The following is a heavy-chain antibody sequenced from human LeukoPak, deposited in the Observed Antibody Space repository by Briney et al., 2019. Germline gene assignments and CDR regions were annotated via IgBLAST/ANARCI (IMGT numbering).Heavy chain of an antibody. CDR1: GGSISSYY. Sequence: SETLSLTCTVSGGSISSYYWSWIRQPPGKGLEWIGYIYYSGSTNYNPSLKSRVTISVDTSKNQFSLKLSSVTAADTAVYYCARTYGSGSHDYRGQGTLVTVSS. CDR3: ARTYGSGSHDY. D-gene: IGHD3-10*01. V-gene: IGHV4-59*08. J-gene: IGHJ4*02. CDR2: IYYSGST.